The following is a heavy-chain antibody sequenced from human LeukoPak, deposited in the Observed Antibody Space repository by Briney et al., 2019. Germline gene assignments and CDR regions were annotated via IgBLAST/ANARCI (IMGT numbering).Heavy chain of an antibody. Sequence: SQTLSLTCTVSGGSISSGSYYWSWIRQPAGKGLGWIGRIYTSGSTNYNPSLKSRVTISVDTSKNQFSLKLSSVTAADTAVYYCASLMVRGAHYFDYWGQGTLVTVSS. J-gene: IGHJ4*02. CDR3: ASLMVRGAHYFDY. V-gene: IGHV4-61*02. CDR1: GGSISSGSYY. CDR2: IYTSGST. D-gene: IGHD3-10*01.